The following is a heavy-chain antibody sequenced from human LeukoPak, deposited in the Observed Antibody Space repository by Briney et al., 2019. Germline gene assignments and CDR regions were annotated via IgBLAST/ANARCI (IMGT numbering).Heavy chain of an antibody. CDR3: ATPRGGATTPRFDY. CDR1: GFTFSSYS. CDR2: ISSSSSHI. V-gene: IGHV3-21*01. D-gene: IGHD1-26*01. J-gene: IGHJ4*02. Sequence: GGSLRLSCAASGFTFSSYSMNWVRQAPGKGLEWVSSISSSSSHIYYADSVKGRFTISRDNAKNSLYLQMNSLRAEDTAVYYCATPRGGATTPRFDYWGQGTLVTVSS.